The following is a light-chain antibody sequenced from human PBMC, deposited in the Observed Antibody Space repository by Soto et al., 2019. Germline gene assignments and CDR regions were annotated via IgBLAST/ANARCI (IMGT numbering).Light chain of an antibody. CDR3: CSFGGTFVA. Sequence: QSVLTQPRSVSGSPGQSVTISCTGTSSDVGTYKYVSWYQHHPDKAPKLMIYDVSERPSGVPDRFSASKSGNTASLTISGLQAEDEADYYCCSFGGTFVAFGGGTKLTVL. V-gene: IGLV2-11*01. CDR1: SSDVGTYKY. J-gene: IGLJ2*01. CDR2: DVS.